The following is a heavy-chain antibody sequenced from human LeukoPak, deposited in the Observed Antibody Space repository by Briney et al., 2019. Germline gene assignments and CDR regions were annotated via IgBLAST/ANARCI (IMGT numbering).Heavy chain of an antibody. V-gene: IGHV3-53*01. CDR1: GFTVSSNY. CDR2: IYSGGST. Sequence: GGSLRLSCAASGFTVSSNYMSWVRQAPGKGLEWVSVIYSGGSTYYADSVKGRFTISRDNSKNTLYLQMNSLRAEDTAVYYCARADYGSGNDYFDYWGQGTLVTVSS. D-gene: IGHD3-10*01. CDR3: ARADYGSGNDYFDY. J-gene: IGHJ4*02.